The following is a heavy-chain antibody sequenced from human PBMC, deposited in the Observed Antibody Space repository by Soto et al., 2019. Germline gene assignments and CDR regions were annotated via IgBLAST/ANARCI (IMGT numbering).Heavy chain of an antibody. CDR3: AREATYYYDSSGYRSHFQH. CDR1: GGTFSSYA. V-gene: IGHV1-69*13. CDR2: IIPIFGTA. Sequence: ASVKVSCKASGGTFSSYAISWVRQAPGQGLEWMGGIIPIFGTANYAQKFQGRVTITADESTSTAYMELSSLRSEDTAVYYCAREATYYYDSSGYRSHFQHWGQGTLVTVSS. J-gene: IGHJ1*01. D-gene: IGHD3-22*01.